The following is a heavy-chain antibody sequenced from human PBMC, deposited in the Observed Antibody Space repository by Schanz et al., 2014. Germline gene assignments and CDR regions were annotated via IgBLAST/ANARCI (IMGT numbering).Heavy chain of an antibody. Sequence: VQLLESGGGLVQPGGSLRLSCAASGFVFGDYYMTWIRQAPGKGLEWLSYISDSGTYTNYADSVKGRFTISRDNAKSSLYLQMNSLRVEDTAVYFCVSQTGSPNYWGQGTLVTVSS. CDR3: VSQTGSPNY. V-gene: IGHV3-11*03. CDR1: GFVFGDYY. J-gene: IGHJ4*02. CDR2: ISDSGTYT. D-gene: IGHD6-13*01.